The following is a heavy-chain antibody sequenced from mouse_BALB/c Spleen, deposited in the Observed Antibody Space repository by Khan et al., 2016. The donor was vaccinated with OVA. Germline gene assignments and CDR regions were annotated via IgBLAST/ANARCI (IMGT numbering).Heavy chain of an antibody. D-gene: IGHD1-3*01. CDR1: GFSLTSYG. J-gene: IGHJ2*01. CDR2: IWADGST. CDR3: ARLEDI. Sequence: QVQLKQSGPGLVAPSQSLSITCTVSGFSLTSYGVHWVRQPPGKGLEWRGVIWADGSTNYNSALMSRLSFSKDNSKSQGFLKMKSLQTVDTAIYYCARLEDIWGQGTTLTVAS. V-gene: IGHV2-9*02.